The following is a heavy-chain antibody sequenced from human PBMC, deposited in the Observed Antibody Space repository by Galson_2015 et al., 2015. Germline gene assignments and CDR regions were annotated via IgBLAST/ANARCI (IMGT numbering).Heavy chain of an antibody. Sequence: SLRLSCAASGFTFSSYAMSWVRQAPGKGLEWVSSISGRGGSTCYADSVRGRFTISRDNSKNTLYLQMNSLRAEDTAVYYCVKGDTAMETEGGGYHFDFWGQGTLVTVSS. D-gene: IGHD5-18*01. CDR1: GFTFSSYA. J-gene: IGHJ4*02. CDR3: VKGDTAMETEGGGYHFDF. CDR2: ISGRGGST. V-gene: IGHV3-23*01.